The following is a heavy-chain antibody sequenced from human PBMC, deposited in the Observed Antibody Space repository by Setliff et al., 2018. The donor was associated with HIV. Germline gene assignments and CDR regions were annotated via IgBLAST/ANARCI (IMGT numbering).Heavy chain of an antibody. J-gene: IGHJ4*02. CDR3: ARGIADYRRGYYFDY. Sequence: GASVKVSCKASGYTFTDYYIHWVRQAPGQGLEWMGWINPNNGDTNYAQKLQGRVTMTRATSISTASMALSRLRSDDTAVYYCARGIADYRRGYYFDYWGQGTRVTVSS. D-gene: IGHD6-13*01. CDR2: INPNNGDT. CDR1: GYTFTDYY. V-gene: IGHV1-2*02.